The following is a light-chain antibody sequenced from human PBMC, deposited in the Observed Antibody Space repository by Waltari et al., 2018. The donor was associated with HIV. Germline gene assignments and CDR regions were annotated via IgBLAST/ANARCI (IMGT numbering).Light chain of an antibody. J-gene: IGKJ3*01. Sequence: EIVLTHSPGTLSLSPGETATLSCRASQSVSSSYLAGYQQKPGQAPRLLIYGASSRATGIQDRFSGSGSGTDFTLTISRLEPEDFAVYYCQQYGGSPGFTFGPGTKVDIK. CDR1: QSVSSSY. CDR3: QQYGGSPGFT. V-gene: IGKV3-20*01. CDR2: GAS.